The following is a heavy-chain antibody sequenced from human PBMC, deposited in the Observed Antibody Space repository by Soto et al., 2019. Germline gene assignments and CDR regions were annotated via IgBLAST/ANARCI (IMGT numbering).Heavy chain of an antibody. CDR2: ISSNGGST. D-gene: IGHD6-19*01. J-gene: IGHJ4*02. CDR3: ARQWLDSYYFDY. Sequence: EVQLVESGGGLVQPGGSLRLSCAASGFTFSSYAMHWVRQAPGKGLEYVSAISSNGGSTYYANSVKGRFTISRDNSMNTLYLQMGSLRAEDMAVYYCARQWLDSYYFDYWGQGTLVTVSS. CDR1: GFTFSSYA. V-gene: IGHV3-64*01.